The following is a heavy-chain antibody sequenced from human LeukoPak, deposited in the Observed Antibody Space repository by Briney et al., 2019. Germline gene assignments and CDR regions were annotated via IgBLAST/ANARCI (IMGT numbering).Heavy chain of an antibody. J-gene: IGHJ3*02. D-gene: IGHD2-21*02. CDR3: AREGCGGDCYHPHNAFDI. Sequence: TGGSLRLSCAASGFTFSSYAMHWVRQAPGKGLEWVAVISYDGSNKYYADSVKGRFTISRDNSKSTLYLQMNSLRAEDTAVYYCAREGCGGDCYHPHNAFDIWGQGTMVTVSS. CDR2: ISYDGSNK. CDR1: GFTFSSYA. V-gene: IGHV3-30*04.